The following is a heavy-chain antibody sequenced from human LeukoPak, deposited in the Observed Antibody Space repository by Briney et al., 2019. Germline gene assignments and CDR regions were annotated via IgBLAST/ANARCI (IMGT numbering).Heavy chain of an antibody. V-gene: IGHV4-39*01. D-gene: IGHD3-10*01. CDR3: ARRIYGSGIR. CDR1: GGPISSSSYY. J-gene: IGHJ4*02. Sequence: SETLSLTCTVSGGPISSSSYYWGWIRQPPGKGLEWIGNIYYSGSTYYNPSLKSRVTISVDTSKNQLSLKLSSVTAADTAVYYCARRIYGSGIRWGQGTLVTVSS. CDR2: IYYSGST.